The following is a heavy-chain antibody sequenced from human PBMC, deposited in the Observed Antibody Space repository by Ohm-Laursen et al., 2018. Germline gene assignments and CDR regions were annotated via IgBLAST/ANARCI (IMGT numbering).Heavy chain of an antibody. CDR3: AKGMGEYSYVREFHF. CDR2: IFSGGDT. V-gene: IGHV3-53*01. Sequence: GSLRLSCAASGFTVTSTYISWVRQAPGKGLEWVSVIFSGGDTLYADSVKGRFSVSRDSSSNTLFLQMNSLRAADTAVYYCAKGMGEYSYVREFHFWGQGTLVTVSS. J-gene: IGHJ4*02. D-gene: IGHD5-18*01. CDR1: GFTVTSTY.